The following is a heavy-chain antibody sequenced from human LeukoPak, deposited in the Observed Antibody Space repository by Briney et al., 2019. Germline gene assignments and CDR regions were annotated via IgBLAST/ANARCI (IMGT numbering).Heavy chain of an antibody. V-gene: IGHV1-69*05. CDR3: ARDGTTGSNYYIDV. J-gene: IGHJ6*03. CDR2: IIPIFGTA. Sequence: SVKVSCKASGGTFSSYAISWVRQAPGQGLEWMGGIIPIFGTASYAQKFQGRVTITTDESTTTAYMELSSLRSEDTAVYYCARDGTTGSNYYIDVWGKGTTVTVSS. D-gene: IGHD4-11*01. CDR1: GGTFSSYA.